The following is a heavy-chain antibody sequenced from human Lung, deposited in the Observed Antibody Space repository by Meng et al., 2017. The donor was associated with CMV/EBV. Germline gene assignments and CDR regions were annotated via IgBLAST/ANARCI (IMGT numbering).Heavy chain of an antibody. CDR1: FTVSGNY. CDR3: ARGKYDFWSGYYPAPWFDP. V-gene: IGHV3-53*01. Sequence: FTVSGNYMSWVRQAQGKGLEWVSVIYSGGSTYYADSVKGRFTISRDNSKNTLYLQMNSLRAEDTAVYYCARGKYDFWSGYYPAPWFDPWGQGTLVTVSS. D-gene: IGHD3-3*01. CDR2: IYSGGST. J-gene: IGHJ5*02.